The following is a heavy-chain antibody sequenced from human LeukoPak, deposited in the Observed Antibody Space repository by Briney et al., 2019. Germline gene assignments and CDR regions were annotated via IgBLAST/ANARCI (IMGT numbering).Heavy chain of an antibody. V-gene: IGHV3-72*01. CDR3: TRLGHCSGTKCYPIDY. Sequence: GGSLRLSCAASGFSFSDRYMDWVRQAPGKGPEWVGRSRNKANSYSTEYAASVKGRFTISRDDSQNSLYLQMNSLKIGDTAVYYCTRLGHCSGTKCYPIDYWGQGTMVTVSS. D-gene: IGHD2-15*01. CDR2: SRNKANSYST. CDR1: GFSFSDRY. J-gene: IGHJ4*02.